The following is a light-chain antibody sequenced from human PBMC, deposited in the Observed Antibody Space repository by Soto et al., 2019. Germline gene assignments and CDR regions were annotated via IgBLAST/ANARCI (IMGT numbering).Light chain of an antibody. CDR2: DAS. Sequence: ELVLTQSPGTLSLSPGERATLSCRASQTVNNNYLAWYQQIPGQAPRLLIYDASNRATGIPARFSGSGSGTDFTLTISSLEPEDFAVYYCQQRSNWPITFGQGTRLEI. CDR1: QTVNNNY. V-gene: IGKV3D-20*02. CDR3: QQRSNWPIT. J-gene: IGKJ5*01.